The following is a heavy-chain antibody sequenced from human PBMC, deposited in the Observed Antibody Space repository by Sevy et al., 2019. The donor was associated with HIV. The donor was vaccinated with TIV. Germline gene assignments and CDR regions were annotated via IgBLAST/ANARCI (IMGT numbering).Heavy chain of an antibody. CDR2: ISSSSSYI. Sequence: GGSLRLSCAASGFTFSSYSMNWVRQAPGKGLEWVSYISSSSSYIYYADSVKGRFTISRDNAKNSLYLQMNSLRAEDTAVYYCARALGYYGMDVWGQGTTVTVSS. V-gene: IGHV3-21*05. CDR1: GFTFSSYS. CDR3: ARALGYYGMDV. J-gene: IGHJ6*02.